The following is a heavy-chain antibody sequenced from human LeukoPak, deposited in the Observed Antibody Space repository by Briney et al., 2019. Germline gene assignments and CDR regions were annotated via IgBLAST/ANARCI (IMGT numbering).Heavy chain of an antibody. D-gene: IGHD3-22*01. J-gene: IGHJ6*03. V-gene: IGHV3-7*01. CDR2: IREDGSEK. Sequence: GGSLRLSCAASGFTFSNYWMTWVRQAPGKGLEWVANIREDGSEKYYVDFVRGRFIISRDNAKNSVDLQMNSLRTEDTAVYYCARSSYHSRWTINNFYHYMDDWGTGNTLTVSS. CDR3: ARSSYHSRWTINNFYHYMDD. CDR1: GFTFSNYW.